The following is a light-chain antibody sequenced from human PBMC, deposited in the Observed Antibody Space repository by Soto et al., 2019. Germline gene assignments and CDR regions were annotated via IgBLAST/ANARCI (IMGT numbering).Light chain of an antibody. Sequence: QPVLTQPPSVSGAPGQRVTISCTGSSSNIGAGYDVHWYQQLPGTAPKLLIYGNNNRPSGVPDRFSGSKSATSASLAITGLQAEDEADYYCQSYDSSLSVVFGGGTKLTVL. J-gene: IGLJ2*01. CDR3: QSYDSSLSVV. CDR2: GNN. CDR1: SSNIGAGYD. V-gene: IGLV1-40*01.